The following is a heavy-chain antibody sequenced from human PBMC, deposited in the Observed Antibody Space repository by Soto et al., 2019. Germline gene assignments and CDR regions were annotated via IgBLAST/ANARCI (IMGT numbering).Heavy chain of an antibody. D-gene: IGHD1-7*01. V-gene: IGHV3-30*18. Sequence: GGSLRLSCAASGFRFASIVMEWVRQAPGQGLEWVAVISNDGSNKYYADSVKGRFTISRDNSKNTLYLQMNSLRAEDTAVYYCAKSLAAGTRFDYWGQGTLVTVSS. J-gene: IGHJ4*02. CDR1: GFRFASIV. CDR2: ISNDGSNK. CDR3: AKSLAAGTRFDY.